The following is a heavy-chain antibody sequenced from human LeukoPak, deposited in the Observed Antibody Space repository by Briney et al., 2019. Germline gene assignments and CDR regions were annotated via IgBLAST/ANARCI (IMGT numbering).Heavy chain of an antibody. CDR3: ARDWSYHGSGSPDY. CDR2: ISSGGGFT. CDR1: GFTFSTYA. J-gene: IGHJ4*02. D-gene: IGHD3-10*01. V-gene: IGHV3-23*01. Sequence: SGGSLRLSCAASGFTFSTYAMSWVRQAPGKGLEWVSTISSGGGFTYYSDSVKGRFTISRDNSKNTLYLQMNSLRAEDTAVYYCARDWSYHGSGSPDYWGQGTLVTVSS.